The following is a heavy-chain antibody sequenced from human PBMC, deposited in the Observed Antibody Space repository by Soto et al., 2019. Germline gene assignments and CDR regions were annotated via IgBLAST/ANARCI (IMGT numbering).Heavy chain of an antibody. CDR3: ARTKVVTAILDY. J-gene: IGHJ4*02. CDR1: GGTFSNYA. D-gene: IGHD2-21*02. Sequence: SVKVSWKASGGTFSNYAISWVRQAPGQGLEWMGGIIPIFGTTNYAQRFQGRVTITADESTSTAYMELSSLRSEDTAVYYCARTKVVTAILDYWGQGTLVTVSS. V-gene: IGHV1-69*13. CDR2: IIPIFGTT.